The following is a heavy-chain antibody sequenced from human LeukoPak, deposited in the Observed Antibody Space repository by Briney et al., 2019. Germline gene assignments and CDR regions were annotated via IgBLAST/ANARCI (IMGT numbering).Heavy chain of an antibody. V-gene: IGHV3-23*01. CDR3: AKEPPSGYSSSWYSDY. J-gene: IGHJ4*02. Sequence: GGSLRLSCAASGFTFSSYAMSWVRQAPGKGLGWVSAISGSGGSTYYADSVKGRFTISRDNSKNTLYLQMNSLRAEDTAVYYCAKEPPSGYSSSWYSDYWGQGTLVTVSS. D-gene: IGHD6-13*01. CDR2: ISGSGGST. CDR1: GFTFSSYA.